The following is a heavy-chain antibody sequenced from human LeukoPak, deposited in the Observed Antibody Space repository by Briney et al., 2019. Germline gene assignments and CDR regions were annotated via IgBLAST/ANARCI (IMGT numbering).Heavy chain of an antibody. V-gene: IGHV4-4*02. J-gene: IGHJ4*02. D-gene: IGHD1-26*01. CDR2: IYRTGSA. CDR1: GGSISNGNW. Sequence: PSETLSLTCGVSGGSISNGNWWSWVRQPPGKGLEWIGEIYRTGSANYNPSLKSRVTILVDKSKNHFSLSLHSVTAADTAVYYCVRCGSYCLDYWGQGTLVTVSS. CDR3: VRCGSYCLDY.